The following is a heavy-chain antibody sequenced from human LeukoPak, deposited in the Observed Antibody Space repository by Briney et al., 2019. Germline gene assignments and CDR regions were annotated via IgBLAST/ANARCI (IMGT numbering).Heavy chain of an antibody. Sequence: SETLSLTCAVYGGSFSGYYWSWIRQPPGKGLEWIGEINHSGSTNYNPSLKSRVTISVDTSKNQFSLKLSSVTAADTAVYYCARRPILWYYYDSSGYPFDPWGQGTLVTVSS. CDR3: ARRPILWYYYDSSGYPFDP. D-gene: IGHD3-22*01. V-gene: IGHV4-34*01. CDR1: GGSFSGYY. CDR2: INHSGST. J-gene: IGHJ5*02.